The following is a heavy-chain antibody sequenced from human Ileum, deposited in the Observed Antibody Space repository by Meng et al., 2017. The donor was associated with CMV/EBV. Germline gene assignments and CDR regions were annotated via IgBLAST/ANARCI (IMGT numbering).Heavy chain of an antibody. V-gene: IGHV4-4*07. Sequence: QVHLQEPGQGLVKPSETLSLTCTVSGGSISGYYWSWIRQPATKGLEWIGRVYSSGSTDYNPSLQSRVTMSVDTSKNQFSLKLSSVTAADTAVYYCARGSSSWAFDYWGQGTLVTVSS. D-gene: IGHD2-2*01. CDR2: VYSSGST. J-gene: IGHJ4*02. CDR1: GGSISGYY. CDR3: ARGSSSWAFDY.